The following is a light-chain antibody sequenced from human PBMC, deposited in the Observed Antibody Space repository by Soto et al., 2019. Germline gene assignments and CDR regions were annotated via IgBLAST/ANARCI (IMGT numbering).Light chain of an antibody. CDR1: LSDNNY. V-gene: IGKV3-15*01. J-gene: IGKJ4*01. CDR2: RAF. CDR3: QQYYTSPLT. Sequence: SIATLSVAHAQTATLSCSSSLSDNNYLAWYRQKPGQAPRLLIYRAFTSASGIPARFSGSGFGTDFTLTISSLQAEDVAVYYCQQYYTSPLTFGEGNTVDTK.